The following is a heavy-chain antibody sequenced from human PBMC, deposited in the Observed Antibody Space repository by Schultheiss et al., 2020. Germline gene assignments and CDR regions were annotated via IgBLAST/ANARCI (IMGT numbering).Heavy chain of an antibody. Sequence: GGSLRLSCAASGFTFSSYSMNWARQAPGKGLEWVSSISGSGSYIYYADSVKGRFTISRDKAKNSLYLQMNSLRAEDTAVFHCATSRAPGRFDYWGQGTLVTVSS. CDR2: ISGSGSYI. D-gene: IGHD3-10*01. V-gene: IGHV3-21*01. J-gene: IGHJ4*02. CDR3: ATSRAPGRFDY. CDR1: GFTFSSYS.